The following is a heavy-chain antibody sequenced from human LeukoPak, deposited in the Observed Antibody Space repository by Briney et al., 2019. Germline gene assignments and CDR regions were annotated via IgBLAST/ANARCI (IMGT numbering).Heavy chain of an antibody. CDR3: AKATDYYYMDV. V-gene: IGHV3-9*01. Sequence: GGSLRLSCAASGFTFDDYAMHWVRQAPGKGLEWVSGIRWNSGSICYADSVKGRFTISRDNAKNSLYLQMNSLRAEDTALYYCAKATDYYYMDVWGKGTTVTVSS. CDR2: IRWNSGSI. CDR1: GFTFDDYA. J-gene: IGHJ6*03.